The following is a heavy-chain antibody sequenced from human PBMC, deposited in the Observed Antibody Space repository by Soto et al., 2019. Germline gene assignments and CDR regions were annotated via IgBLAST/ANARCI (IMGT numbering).Heavy chain of an antibody. V-gene: IGHV5-51*01. J-gene: IGHJ6*02. D-gene: IGHD2-15*01. CDR3: ARVGCSGGSCYTSYYYYGMDV. CDR2: IYPGDSDT. Sequence: GESLKISCKGSGYSFTSYWIGWVRQMPGKGLEWMGIIYPGDSDTRYSPSFQGQVTISADKSISTAYLQWSSLKASDTAMYYCARVGCSGGSCYTSYYYYGMDVWGQGTTVTVS. CDR1: GYSFTSYW.